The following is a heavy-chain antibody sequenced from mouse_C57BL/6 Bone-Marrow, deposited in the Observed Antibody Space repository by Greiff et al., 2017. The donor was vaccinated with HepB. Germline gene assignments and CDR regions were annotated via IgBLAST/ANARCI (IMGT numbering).Heavy chain of an antibody. J-gene: IGHJ3*01. CDR2: ISYDGSN. CDR1: GYSITSGYY. Sequence: ESGPGLVKPSQSLSLTCSVTGYSITSGYYWNWIRQFPGNKLEWMGYISYDGSNNYNPSLKNRISITRDTSKNQFFLKLNSVTTEDTATYYCARDSLFAWFAYWGQGTLVTVSA. D-gene: IGHD6-1*01. CDR3: ARDSLFAWFAY. V-gene: IGHV3-6*01.